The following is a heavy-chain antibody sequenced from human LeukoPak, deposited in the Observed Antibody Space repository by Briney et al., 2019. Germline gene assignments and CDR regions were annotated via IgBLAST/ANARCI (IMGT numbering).Heavy chain of an antibody. D-gene: IGHD3-22*01. CDR2: INHSGST. J-gene: IGHJ4*02. V-gene: IGHV4-34*01. Sequence: SETLSLTCAVYGGSFSGYYWSWIRQPPGKGLEWIGEINHSGSTNYNPSLKSRVTISVDTSKNQFSLKLSSVTAADTAVYYCARRSIHYYDSRKRGSPFDYWGQGTLVTVSS. CDR1: GGSFSGYY. CDR3: ARRSIHYYDSRKRGSPFDY.